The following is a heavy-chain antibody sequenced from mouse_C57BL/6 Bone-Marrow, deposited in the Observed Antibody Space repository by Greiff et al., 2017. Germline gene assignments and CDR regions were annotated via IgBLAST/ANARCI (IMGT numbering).Heavy chain of an antibody. Sequence: EVQVVESGGGLVQPKGSLKLSCAASGFSFNTYAMNWVRQAPGKGLEWVARIRSKSNNYATYYADSVKDRFTISRDDSESMLYLQMNNLKTEDTAMYYCVREDSSGYPHYYAMDYWGQGTSVTVSS. D-gene: IGHD3-2*02. CDR2: IRSKSNNYAT. V-gene: IGHV10-1*01. CDR1: GFSFNTYA. CDR3: VREDSSGYPHYYAMDY. J-gene: IGHJ4*01.